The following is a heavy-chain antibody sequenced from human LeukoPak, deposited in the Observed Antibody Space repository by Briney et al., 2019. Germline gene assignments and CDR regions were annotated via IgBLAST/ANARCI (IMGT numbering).Heavy chain of an antibody. CDR3: ARAPYGGSFDY. CDR1: GYTFTSYY. D-gene: IGHD4-23*01. CDR2: INPSGGST. J-gene: IGHJ4*02. V-gene: IGHV1-46*01. Sequence: ASVTVSCKASGYTFTSYYMHWVRQAPGQGREWMGIINPSGGSTSYAQKFQGRVTMTRDMSMSTVYMELSSLRSEDTAVYYCARAPYGGSFDYWGQGTLVTVSS.